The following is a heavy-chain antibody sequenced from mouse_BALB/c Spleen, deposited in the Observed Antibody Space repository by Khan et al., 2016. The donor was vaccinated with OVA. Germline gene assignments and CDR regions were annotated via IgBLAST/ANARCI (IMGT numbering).Heavy chain of an antibody. D-gene: IGHD2-12*01. CDR3: ARDSCRYNYAMDY. CDR1: GYSITSDYA. J-gene: IGHJ4*01. CDR2: ISYSGST. V-gene: IGHV3-2*02. Sequence: EVQLQESGPGLVKPSQSLSLTCTVTGYSITSDYAWNWIRQFPGNKLEWMGYISYSGSTNYNPSLKSRISITRDTSKNQFFLQLNSVTTEDTATSYCARDSCRYNYAMDYWGQGTSVTVSA.